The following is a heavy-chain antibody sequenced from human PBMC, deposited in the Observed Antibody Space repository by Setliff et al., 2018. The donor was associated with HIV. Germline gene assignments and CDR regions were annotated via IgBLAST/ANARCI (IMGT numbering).Heavy chain of an antibody. CDR3: VRYSGSSYRSNWFDP. CDR1: GYEFYGWW. CDR2: IYPDDSNT. Sequence: PGESLKISCKTSGYEFYGWWIGWVRQKPGKGLEWMGIIYPDDSNTRYSPSFRGQVTISADMSISTAYLQWSSLQASDTAMYYCVRYSGSSYRSNWFDPWGQGTLVTV. J-gene: IGHJ5*02. D-gene: IGHD1-26*01. V-gene: IGHV5-51*01.